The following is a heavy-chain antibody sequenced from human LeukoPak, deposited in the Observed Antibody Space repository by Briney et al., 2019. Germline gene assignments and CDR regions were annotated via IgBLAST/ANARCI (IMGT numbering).Heavy chain of an antibody. CDR1: GYTFTSYD. V-gene: IGHV1-8*01. CDR2: MNPNSGNT. J-gene: IGHJ4*02. Sequence: ASGKVSSKASGYTFTSYDINWVRQATGQGLEWMGWMNPNSGNTGYAQKFQGRVTMTRNTSISTAYMELSSLRSEDTAVYYCARLGVYYDSSGYYYDYWGQGTLVTVSS. D-gene: IGHD3-22*01. CDR3: ARLGVYYDSSGYYYDY.